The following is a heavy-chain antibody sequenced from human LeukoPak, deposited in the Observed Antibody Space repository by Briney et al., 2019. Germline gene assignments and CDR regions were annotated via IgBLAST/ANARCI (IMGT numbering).Heavy chain of an antibody. CDR2: IYYSGST. Sequence: SETLSLTCTVSGGSISTYYRSWIRQPPGKGLEWIGYIYYSGSTNYNPSLKSRVTISVDTSMNQFSLKLSSVTAADSAVYYCARGAGTYYYYMDVWGTGTTVTVSS. CDR1: GGSISTYY. J-gene: IGHJ6*03. V-gene: IGHV4-59*01. CDR3: ARGAGTYYYYMDV. D-gene: IGHD1-26*01.